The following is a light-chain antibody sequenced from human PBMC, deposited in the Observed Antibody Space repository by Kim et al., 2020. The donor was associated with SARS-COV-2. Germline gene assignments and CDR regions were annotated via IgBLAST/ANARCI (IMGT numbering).Light chain of an antibody. CDR3: AAWDDSLSAVV. V-gene: IGLV1-47*01. CDR1: RPNIGNNY. J-gene: IGLJ3*02. CDR2: RDS. Sequence: GQRETRSGSGGRPNIGNNYVSWFQPLPGTAPKLLIYRDSRRPSGVPGRFSGSKSGTSASLPISGLRSEDEADYYCAAWDDSLSAVVFGGGTQLTVL.